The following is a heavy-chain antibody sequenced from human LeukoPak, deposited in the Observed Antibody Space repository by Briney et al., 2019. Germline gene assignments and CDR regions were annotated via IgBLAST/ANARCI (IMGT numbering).Heavy chain of an antibody. CDR2: IYSGGST. CDR3: AKDKDFWSGYYRGVQYYYGMDV. Sequence: PGGSLRLSCAASGFTVSSNYMNWVRQAPGKGLEWVSVIYSGGSTYYADSVKGRFTISRDSAKNTLYLQMNSLRAEDTAVYCCAKDKDFWSGYYRGVQYYYGMDVWDQGTTVNVAS. CDR1: GFTVSSNY. V-gene: IGHV3-53*05. D-gene: IGHD3-3*01. J-gene: IGHJ6*02.